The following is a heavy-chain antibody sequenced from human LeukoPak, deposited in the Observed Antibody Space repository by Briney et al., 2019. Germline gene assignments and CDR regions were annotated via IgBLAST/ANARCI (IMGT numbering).Heavy chain of an antibody. CDR1: GFTFDDYA. J-gene: IGHJ3*02. CDR2: ISWNSGSI. V-gene: IGHV3-9*01. Sequence: GRSLRLSCAASGFTFDDYAMHWVRQAPGKGLEWISGISWNSGSIGYADSVKGRFTISRDNAKNSLYLQMNSLRAEDTALYYCAQSGRKTDYGDLSDAFDIWGQGTMVTVSS. D-gene: IGHD4-17*01. CDR3: AQSGRKTDYGDLSDAFDI.